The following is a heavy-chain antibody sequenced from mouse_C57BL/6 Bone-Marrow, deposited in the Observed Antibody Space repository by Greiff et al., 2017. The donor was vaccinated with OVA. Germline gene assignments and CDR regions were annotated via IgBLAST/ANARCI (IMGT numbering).Heavy chain of an antibody. Sequence: VQLQQSGAELVRPGASVKLSCTASGFNIKDDYMHWVKQRPEQGLEWIGWIDPENGDTEYASKFQGKATITADTSSNTAYLQLSSLTSEDTAVYYCTTGVYYGNYEGFAYWGQGTLVTVSA. CDR2: IDPENGDT. CDR3: TTGVYYGNYEGFAY. D-gene: IGHD2-1*01. V-gene: IGHV14-4*01. CDR1: GFNIKDDY. J-gene: IGHJ3*01.